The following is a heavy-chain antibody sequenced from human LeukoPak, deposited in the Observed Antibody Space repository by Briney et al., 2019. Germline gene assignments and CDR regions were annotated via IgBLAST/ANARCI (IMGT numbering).Heavy chain of an antibody. D-gene: IGHD2-2*01. Sequence: PSETLSLTCTVSGGSISSYYWSWIRQPPGKGLEWIGSIYYSGSTYYNPSLKSRVTISVDTSKNQFSLKLSSVTAADTAVYYCARDNPYAYCSSTSCPNWFDPWGQGTLVTASS. CDR3: ARDNPYAYCSSTSCPNWFDP. J-gene: IGHJ5*02. CDR1: GGSISSYY. V-gene: IGHV4-59*12. CDR2: IYYSGST.